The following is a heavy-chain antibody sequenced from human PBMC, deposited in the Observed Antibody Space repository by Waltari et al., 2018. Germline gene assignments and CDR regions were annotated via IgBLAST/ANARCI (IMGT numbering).Heavy chain of an antibody. CDR2: ISYDGNNK. CDR1: GFTFDSYA. J-gene: IGHJ4*02. D-gene: IGHD1-26*01. V-gene: IGHV3-30*10. Sequence: QEHLVQSGGGVVQPGRSLRLSCAASGFTFDSYAMHGVRQAPGKGIEWGSNISYDGNNKVYTDYVKGRFTIPRDKSNNILSLQMNSRRAEDTAVYYCARDYSGGGLDYWGQGNLVTVSS. CDR3: ARDYSGGGLDY.